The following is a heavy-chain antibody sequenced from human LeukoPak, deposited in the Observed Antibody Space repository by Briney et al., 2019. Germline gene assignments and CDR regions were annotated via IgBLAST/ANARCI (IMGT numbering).Heavy chain of an antibody. CDR1: GGSFSGYY. J-gene: IGHJ5*02. CDR2: INHSGGT. CDR3: ARGYGGPVRFDP. Sequence: KPSETLSLTCAVYGGSFSGYYWSWIRQPPGKGLEWIGEINHSGGTNYNPSLKSRVTISVDTSKNQFSLKLSSVTAADTAVYYCARGYGGPVRFDPWGQGTLVTVSS. D-gene: IGHD4-23*01. V-gene: IGHV4-34*01.